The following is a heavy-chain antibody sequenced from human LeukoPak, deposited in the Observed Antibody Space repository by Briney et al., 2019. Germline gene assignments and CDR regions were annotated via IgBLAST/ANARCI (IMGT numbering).Heavy chain of an antibody. D-gene: IGHD5-24*01. Sequence: GGSLRLSCAASGIILSSYWMSWVRQAPGKGLEWVANIKQDGSEKWYMDSVKGRFTISRDNAKNSLDLHLNSLRAEDTAVYYCAREDGYSDSSEFDYWGQGTLVLVSS. CDR1: GIILSSYW. CDR3: AREDGYSDSSEFDY. CDR2: IKQDGSEK. J-gene: IGHJ4*02. V-gene: IGHV3-7*01.